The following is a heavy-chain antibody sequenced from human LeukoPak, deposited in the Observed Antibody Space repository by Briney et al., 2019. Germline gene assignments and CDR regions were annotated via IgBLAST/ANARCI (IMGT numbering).Heavy chain of an antibody. Sequence: SETLSLTCTVSGGSISSYYWSWIRQPPGKGLEWIGYIYYSGSTNYNPSLKSRVTISVDTSKNQFSLKLSSVTAADTAVYYCARDQDGYNPYYFDYWGQGTLVTVSS. V-gene: IGHV4-59*01. J-gene: IGHJ4*02. CDR2: IYYSGST. CDR3: ARDQDGYNPYYFDY. D-gene: IGHD5-24*01. CDR1: GGSISSYY.